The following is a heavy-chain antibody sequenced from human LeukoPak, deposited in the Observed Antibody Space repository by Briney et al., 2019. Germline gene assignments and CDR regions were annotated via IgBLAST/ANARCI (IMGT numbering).Heavy chain of an antibody. J-gene: IGHJ5*02. CDR1: GGSISSYY. CDR2: IYYSGST. V-gene: IGHV4-59*12. D-gene: IGHD2-15*01. Sequence: SETLSLTCTVSGGSISSYYWSWIRQPPGKGLEWIGYIYYSGSTNYNPSLKSRVTISVDTSKNQFSLKPSSVTAADTAVYYCARGGYCSGGSCGWFDPWGQGTLVTVSS. CDR3: ARGGYCSGGSCGWFDP.